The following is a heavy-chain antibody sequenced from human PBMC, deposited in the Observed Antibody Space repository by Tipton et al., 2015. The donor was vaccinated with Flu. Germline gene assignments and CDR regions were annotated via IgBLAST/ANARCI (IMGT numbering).Heavy chain of an antibody. J-gene: IGHJ4*02. CDR2: IYNSGAT. CDR3: VRCKGGSYCHCFDY. Sequence: TLSLTCTVSGGSISSDYWSWIRQPAGKGPEWIGRIYNSGATNYNTSLKSRVTMSVDMSPNQFSLNLSSVTAADTAVYYCVRCKGGSYCHCFDYWGQGTLVTVSS. CDR1: GGSISSDY. D-gene: IGHD1-26*01. V-gene: IGHV4-4*07.